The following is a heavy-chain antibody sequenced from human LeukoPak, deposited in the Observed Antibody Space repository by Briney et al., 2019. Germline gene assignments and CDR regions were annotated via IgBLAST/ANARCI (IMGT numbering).Heavy chain of an antibody. CDR1: GFTFSSYS. CDR2: IRESGGA. D-gene: IGHD1-14*01. CDR3: AKATTVAYFDC. Sequence: PGGSLRLSCAASGFTFSSYSMNWVRQAPGKGLEWVSAIRESGGAYYTDSVKGRFTISRDNSKNTLYLQMSSLRAEDTAVYYCAKATTVAYFDCWGQGVLVTVSS. J-gene: IGHJ4*02. V-gene: IGHV3-23*01.